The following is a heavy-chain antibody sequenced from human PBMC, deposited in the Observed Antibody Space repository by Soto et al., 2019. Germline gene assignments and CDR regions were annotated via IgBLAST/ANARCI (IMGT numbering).Heavy chain of an antibody. CDR1: GFTFSNAW. D-gene: IGHD3-10*01. Sequence: PGGSLRLSCAASGFTFSNAWMSWVRQAPGKGLEWVGRIKSKTDGGTTDYAAPVKGRFTISRDDSKNTLYLQMNSLKTEDTAVYYCTTDPTLTLSRSSPDGSGSYIFDYWGQGTLVTVSS. J-gene: IGHJ4*02. CDR3: TTDPTLTLSRSSPDGSGSYIFDY. V-gene: IGHV3-15*01. CDR2: IKSKTDGGTT.